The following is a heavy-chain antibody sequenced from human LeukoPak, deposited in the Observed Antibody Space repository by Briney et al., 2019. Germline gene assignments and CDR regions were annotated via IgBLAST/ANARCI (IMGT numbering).Heavy chain of an antibody. CDR3: ARYYSSTSCYMGDDAFDI. V-gene: IGHV1-8*03. Sequence: GASVKVSCKASGYTFTSYDINWVRQATGQGLEWMGWMNPNSGNTGYAQKFQGRVTITRNTSISTAYMELSSLRSEDTAVYYCARYYSSTSCYMGDDAFDIWGQGTMVTVPS. D-gene: IGHD2-2*02. CDR2: MNPNSGNT. J-gene: IGHJ3*02. CDR1: GYTFTSYD.